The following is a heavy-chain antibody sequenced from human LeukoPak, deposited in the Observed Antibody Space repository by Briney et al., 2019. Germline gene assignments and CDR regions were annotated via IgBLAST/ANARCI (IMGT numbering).Heavy chain of an antibody. CDR2: ISTNNGNT. D-gene: IGHD4-11*01. CDR3: ARGISETTVILIDY. V-gene: IGHV1-18*01. CDR1: GYTFTTYG. Sequence: ASVKVPCKASGYTFTTYGINWVRQAPGQGLEWMGWISTNNGNTHYAQNLQGRVTLTTDISTSTAYMELRSLRSDDTAVYYCARGISETTVILIDYWGPGTLVTVSS. J-gene: IGHJ4*02.